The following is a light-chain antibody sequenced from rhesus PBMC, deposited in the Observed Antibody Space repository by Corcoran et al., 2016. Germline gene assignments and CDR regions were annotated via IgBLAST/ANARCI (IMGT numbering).Light chain of an antibody. V-gene: IGKV1-21*01. CDR2: KAS. CDR1: ENVNYY. J-gene: IGKJ4*01. Sequence: DIQMTQSPSSLSASVGDRVTITCRASENVNYYLHWYQQKPGKAPKLLIYKASSLPSGVPSRFNGSGSGTEFTLTISSLQPEDFATYYCQQYNSAPPTFGGGTKVEIK. CDR3: QQYNSAPPT.